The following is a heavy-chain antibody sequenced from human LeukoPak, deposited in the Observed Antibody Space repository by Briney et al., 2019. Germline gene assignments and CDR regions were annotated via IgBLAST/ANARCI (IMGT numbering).Heavy chain of an antibody. V-gene: IGHV3-30-3*01. J-gene: IGHJ4*02. CDR2: ISYDGSNK. CDR3: ARELAAHLDY. CDR1: GFTFSSYA. Sequence: GGSLRLSCAASGFTFSSYAMHWVRQAPGKGLEWVAVISYDGSNKYYADSVKGRFTISRDNSKNTLYLQMNSLRAEDTAVYYCARELAAHLDYWGQGTLVTVSS. D-gene: IGHD6-6*01.